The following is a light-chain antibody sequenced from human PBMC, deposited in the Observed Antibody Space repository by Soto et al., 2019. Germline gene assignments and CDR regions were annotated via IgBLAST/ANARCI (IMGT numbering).Light chain of an antibody. CDR2: TAS. V-gene: IGKV1-6*01. CDR3: LQDNDFPVT. Sequence: AIQMTQSPSSLSASIGDRVTITCRASQAIRSDLGWYQQKPGKAPKVLIYTASTLQTGVPSRFSGSGSGTDFTRTISSLQPEEFATYYCLQDNDFPVTFGGGTKVE. J-gene: IGKJ4*01. CDR1: QAIRSD.